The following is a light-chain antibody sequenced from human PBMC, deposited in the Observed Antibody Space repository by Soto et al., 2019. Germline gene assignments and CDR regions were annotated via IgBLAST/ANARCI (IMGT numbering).Light chain of an antibody. Sequence: EIVLTQSPGTLSLSPGERATLSCRASHSVTSDYLAWYQQKPGQPPRLLIYSATKRATGIPDRFSGSGSGTDFTLSISRVEPEDFAVYYCQNYDGSWTFGQGTKVEIK. V-gene: IGKV3-20*01. CDR2: SAT. CDR3: QNYDGSWT. CDR1: HSVTSDY. J-gene: IGKJ1*01.